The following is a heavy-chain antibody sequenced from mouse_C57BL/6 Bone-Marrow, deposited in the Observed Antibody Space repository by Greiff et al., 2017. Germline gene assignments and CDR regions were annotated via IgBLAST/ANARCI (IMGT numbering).Heavy chain of an antibody. CDR1: GYTFTSYG. CDR2: IYPRSGNT. CDR3: ARYPVITTVVAPYYYAMDY. D-gene: IGHD1-1*01. J-gene: IGHJ4*01. Sequence: QVQLQQSGAELARPGASVKLSCKASGYTFTSYGISWVKQRTGQGLEWIGEIYPRSGNTYYNEKFKGKATLTADKSSSTAYMELRSLTSEDSAVYFCARYPVITTVVAPYYYAMDYWGQGTSVTVSS. V-gene: IGHV1-81*01.